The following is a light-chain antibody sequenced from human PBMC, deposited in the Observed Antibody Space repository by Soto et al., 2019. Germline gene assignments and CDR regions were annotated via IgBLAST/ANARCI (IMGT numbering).Light chain of an antibody. CDR2: GAS. V-gene: IGKV3-15*01. CDR3: QQYNNWPPFT. Sequence: EIVLTQSPCTLSLSPGERATLSCRASQSVSNNYLAWYQQKAGQAPRLLIYGASTRATGIPARFSGSGSGTEFTLTISSLQSEDFAVYYCQQYNNWPPFTFGQGTRLEIK. J-gene: IGKJ5*01. CDR1: QSVSNN.